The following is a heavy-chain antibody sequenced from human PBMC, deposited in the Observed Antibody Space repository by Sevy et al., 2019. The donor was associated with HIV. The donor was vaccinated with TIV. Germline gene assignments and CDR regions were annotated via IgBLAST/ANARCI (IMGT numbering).Heavy chain of an antibody. CDR2: ISHDGISE. Sequence: GGSLRLSCTGSGFSFSYYGIHWVRQAPGKGLDWVALISHDGISEYYADSVKGRFTISRDNSKSSLYLQMNSLRGEDTAVYYCALERLSSNVAEYFQNWGQGTLVTVSS. D-gene: IGHD1-1*01. CDR1: GFSFSYYG. J-gene: IGHJ1*01. V-gene: IGHV3-30*03. CDR3: ALERLSSNVAEYFQN.